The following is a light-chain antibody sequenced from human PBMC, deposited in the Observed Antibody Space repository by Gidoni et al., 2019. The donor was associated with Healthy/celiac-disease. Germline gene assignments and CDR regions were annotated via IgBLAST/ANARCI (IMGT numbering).Light chain of an antibody. CDR3: QQYDNLPFT. V-gene: IGKV1-33*01. CDR1: QDISNY. Sequence: DIQMTQSPSSLSASVGDRVTITCQASQDISNYLNWYQQKPGKATKLLIYDASNLETGVPSSFSGSVSGTDFTFTISSLQPEDIATYYCQQYDNLPFTFGPXTKVDIK. J-gene: IGKJ3*01. CDR2: DAS.